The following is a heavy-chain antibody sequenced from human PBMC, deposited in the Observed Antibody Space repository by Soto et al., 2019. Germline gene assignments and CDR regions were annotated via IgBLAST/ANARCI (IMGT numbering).Heavy chain of an antibody. J-gene: IGHJ4*02. Sequence: QVQLVQSGAEVKKPGSSVKVSCKASGGTFNNYAISWVRQAPGQGLEWMGGIIPIIGTADYAHKFQGRLAISADESTGTTFMELSSLRSEDTALYYCARGGVDVVATSAFYYWGQVTLVTVSS. D-gene: IGHD5-12*01. CDR2: IIPIIGTA. CDR1: GGTFNNYA. V-gene: IGHV1-69*01. CDR3: ARGGVDVVATSAFYY.